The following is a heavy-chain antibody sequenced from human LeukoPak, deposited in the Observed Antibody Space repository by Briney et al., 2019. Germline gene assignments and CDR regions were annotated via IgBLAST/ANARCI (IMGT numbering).Heavy chain of an antibody. V-gene: IGHV1-69*04. Sequence: SVKVSCKASGGTFSSYAISWVRQAPGQGLEWMGRIIPILGIANYAQKFQGRVTITADKSTSTAYMELSSLRSDDTAVYYCARDPQYYYDSSGYYDYWGQGTLVTVSS. J-gene: IGHJ4*02. CDR3: ARDPQYYYDSSGYYDY. CDR2: IIPILGIA. CDR1: GGTFSSYA. D-gene: IGHD3-22*01.